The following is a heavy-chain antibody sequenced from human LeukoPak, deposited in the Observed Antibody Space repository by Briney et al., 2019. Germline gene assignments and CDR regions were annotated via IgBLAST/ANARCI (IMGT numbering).Heavy chain of an antibody. CDR2: VYVTGT. Sequence: SETLSLTCTVSGGSIGTYYWSWIRQSPGKGLEWIGYVYVTGTRYNPYLQSRVTISVDRSRNQFFLKMSSVTAADTAVYYCARHIGGGIEDMDVWGKGTKVIVSS. CDR1: GGSIGTYY. CDR3: ARHIGGGIEDMDV. V-gene: IGHV4-59*08. D-gene: IGHD3-16*02. J-gene: IGHJ6*03.